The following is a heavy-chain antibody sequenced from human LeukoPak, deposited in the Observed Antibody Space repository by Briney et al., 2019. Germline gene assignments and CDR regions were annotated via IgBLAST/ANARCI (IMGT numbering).Heavy chain of an antibody. CDR3: ATKAVPPRANPFDY. CDR2: INRDGSEK. Sequence: PGGSLRLSCAASGFTFSSYWMSWVRQAPGKGLEWVANINRDGSEKNYVDSVKGRFTISRDNAKNSLYLQMDSLRAEDTAVYYCATKAVPPRANPFDYWGQGTLVTVSS. D-gene: IGHD3-10*01. J-gene: IGHJ4*02. V-gene: IGHV3-7*01. CDR1: GFTFSSYW.